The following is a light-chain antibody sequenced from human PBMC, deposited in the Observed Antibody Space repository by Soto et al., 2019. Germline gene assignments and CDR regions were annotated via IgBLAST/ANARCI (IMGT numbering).Light chain of an antibody. Sequence: DIVMTQSPDSLAVSLGERATINYKSSQSLLFSSNNKNYLAWYQQKGGQPPKLLIYWASTRESGVPDRFSGSGSGTDFTLTITSLKAEDVAVYYCQQYYSPPLSFGGGTKVEIK. V-gene: IGKV4-1*01. J-gene: IGKJ4*01. CDR2: WAS. CDR1: QSLLFSSNNKNY. CDR3: QQYYSPPLS.